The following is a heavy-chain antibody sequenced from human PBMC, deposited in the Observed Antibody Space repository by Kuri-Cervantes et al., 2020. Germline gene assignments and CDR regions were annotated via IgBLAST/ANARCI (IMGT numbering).Heavy chain of an antibody. CDR3: ASGQRYCSGGSCSWGYFDY. CDR1: GFTFSSYA. V-gene: IGHV3-23*01. Sequence: GESLKISCAASGFTFSSYAMSWVRQAPGKGLGWVSAISGSGGSTYYADSVKGRFTISRDNSKNTLYLQMNSLRAEDTAVYYCASGQRYCSGGSCSWGYFDYWGQGTLVTVSS. J-gene: IGHJ4*02. D-gene: IGHD2-15*01. CDR2: ISGSGGST.